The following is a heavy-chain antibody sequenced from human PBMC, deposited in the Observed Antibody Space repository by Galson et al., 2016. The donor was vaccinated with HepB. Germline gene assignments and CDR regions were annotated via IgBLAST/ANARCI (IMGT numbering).Heavy chain of an antibody. J-gene: IGHJ4*02. V-gene: IGHV4-61*01. CDR3: ARDPGGLGATRFDD. Sequence: SETLSLTCTVSGASVSSKSYYWSWIRQAPGKGLEWIGYIYDSETTNYRSSLKSRVTISVDTSKNRFSLRLSSVTAADTAVYYCARDPGGLGATRFDDWGQGTLVTVSS. CDR1: GASVSSKSYY. D-gene: IGHD1-26*01. CDR2: IYDSETT.